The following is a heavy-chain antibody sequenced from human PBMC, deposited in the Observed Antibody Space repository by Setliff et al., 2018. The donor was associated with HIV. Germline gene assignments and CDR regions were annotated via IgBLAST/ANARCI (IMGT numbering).Heavy chain of an antibody. D-gene: IGHD2-2*01. Sequence: PSETLSLTCSVSGASISSMNSGTYYWSWIRQHPGKGLEWIGYIFFAGSTYYTPSLKSRLSISMDTSDQFSLRLSSVTAADTAVYYCARGFDYAQRPPLYYFDYWGQGTLVTVSS. CDR1: GASISSMNSGTYY. CDR2: IFFAGST. V-gene: IGHV4-31*03. CDR3: ARGFDYAQRPPLYYFDY. J-gene: IGHJ4*02.